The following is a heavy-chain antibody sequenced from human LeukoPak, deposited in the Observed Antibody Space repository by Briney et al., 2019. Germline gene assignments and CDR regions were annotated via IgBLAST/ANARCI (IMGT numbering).Heavy chain of an antibody. D-gene: IGHD3-10*01. J-gene: IGHJ3*02. Sequence: GGSLRLSCAASGFTFSSYGMHWVRQAPGKGLEWVAVIWYDGSNKYYADSVKGRFTISRDNSKNTLYLQMNSLRAEDTAVYYCARDYYYGSVNVAFDIWGQGTMVTVSS. CDR2: IWYDGSNK. CDR3: ARDYYYGSVNVAFDI. V-gene: IGHV3-33*01. CDR1: GFTFSSYG.